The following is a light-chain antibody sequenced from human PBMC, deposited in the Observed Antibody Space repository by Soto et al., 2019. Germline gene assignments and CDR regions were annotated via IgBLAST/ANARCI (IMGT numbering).Light chain of an antibody. CDR2: RAS. Sequence: DIQMTQSPSSLSASVGDRVTISCRASQSISSYSNWYQQKPGTAPRLLIYRASSVKSGVPPRFSGSGSGRDFTLTISSLRPEDIATYFCQQSYSSPPWTFGRGTKVEVK. CDR1: QSISSY. V-gene: IGKV1-39*01. CDR3: QQSYSSPPWT. J-gene: IGKJ1*01.